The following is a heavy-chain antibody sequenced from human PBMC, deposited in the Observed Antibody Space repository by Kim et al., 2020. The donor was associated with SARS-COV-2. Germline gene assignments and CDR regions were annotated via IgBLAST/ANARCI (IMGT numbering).Heavy chain of an antibody. CDR1: GYNFTGYY. CDR2: IDPNSGGT. J-gene: IGHJ4*02. Sequence: ASVKVSCKAYGYNFTGYYMHWVQQAPGQGLEWMVRIDPNSGGTIYAQKFQGRVTMTRDTSISTAYMELSRLRSDDTVVHYCARAGEGNFDYWGQGTLVTV. CDR3: ARAGEGNFDY. V-gene: IGHV1-2*05.